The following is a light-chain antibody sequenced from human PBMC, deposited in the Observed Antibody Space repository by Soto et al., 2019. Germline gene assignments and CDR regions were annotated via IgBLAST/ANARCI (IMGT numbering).Light chain of an antibody. CDR1: QSLSSY. Sequence: EIVLTQSPATLSLSPGERATLSCRASQSLSSYLAWYQQKPGQAPRLLIYDASNRATGIPARCSGSGSGTDFTLTISSLEPEDFAVYYCQQRSNFTFGGGTKVEIK. J-gene: IGKJ4*01. CDR2: DAS. CDR3: QQRSNFT. V-gene: IGKV3-11*01.